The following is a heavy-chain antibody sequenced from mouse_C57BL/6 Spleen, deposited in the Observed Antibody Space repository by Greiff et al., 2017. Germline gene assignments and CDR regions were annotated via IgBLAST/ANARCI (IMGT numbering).Heavy chain of an antibody. J-gene: IGHJ1*03. CDR3: TREEATTVVSPAFDV. CDR1: GYTFTDYE. CDR2: IDPETGGT. V-gene: IGHV1-15*01. Sequence: QVHVKQSGAELVRPGASVTLSCKASGYTFTDYEMHWVKQTPVHGLEWIGAIDPETGGTAYNQKFKGKAILTADKSSSTAYMELRSLTSEDSAVYYCTREEATTVVSPAFDVWGTGTTVTVSS. D-gene: IGHD1-1*01.